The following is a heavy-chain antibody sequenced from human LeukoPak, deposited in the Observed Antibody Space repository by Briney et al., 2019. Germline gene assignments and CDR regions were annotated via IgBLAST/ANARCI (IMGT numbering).Heavy chain of an antibody. CDR2: INTNTGNP. CDR3: ARDWSSAPNYFDY. Sequence: GASVKVSCKASGYSFTSHYMHWVRQAPGQGLEWMGWINTNTGNPTYAQGFTGRFVFSLDTSVSTAYLQISSLKAEDTAVYYCARDWSSAPNYFDYWGQGTLVTVSS. D-gene: IGHD2-8*02. V-gene: IGHV7-4-1*02. CDR1: GYSFTSHY. J-gene: IGHJ4*02.